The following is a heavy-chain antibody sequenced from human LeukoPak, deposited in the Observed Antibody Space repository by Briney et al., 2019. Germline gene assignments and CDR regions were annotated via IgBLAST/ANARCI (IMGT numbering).Heavy chain of an antibody. CDR1: GGTFSSYA. CDR3: AVRSGTYPYYFDY. V-gene: IGHV1-69*01. J-gene: IGHJ4*02. Sequence: SVKVSCKASGGTFSSYAISWVRQAPGQGLEWMGGIIPIFGTANYAQKFQGRVTITADESTSTAYMELSSLRSDDTAVYYCAVRSGTYPYYFDYWGQGTLVTVSS. CDR2: IIPIFGTA. D-gene: IGHD1-26*01.